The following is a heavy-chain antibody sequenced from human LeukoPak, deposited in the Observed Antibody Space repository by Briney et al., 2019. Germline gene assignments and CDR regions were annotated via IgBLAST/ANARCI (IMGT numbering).Heavy chain of an antibody. V-gene: IGHV1-2*02. Sequence: ASVKVSCKASGYTFTGYYMHWVRQAPGQGLAWMGWINPNSGGTNYAQKFQGRVTMTRDTSISTAYMELRRLRSDDTAVYYCAREGGSGSLNWFDPWGQGTLVTVSS. CDR1: GYTFTGYY. CDR3: AREGGSGSLNWFDP. CDR2: INPNSGGT. J-gene: IGHJ5*02. D-gene: IGHD3-10*01.